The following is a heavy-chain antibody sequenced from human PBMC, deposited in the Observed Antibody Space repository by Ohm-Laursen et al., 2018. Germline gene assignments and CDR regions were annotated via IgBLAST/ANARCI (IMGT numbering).Heavy chain of an antibody. CDR1: GYTFISYN. CDR2: INPSGGST. D-gene: IGHD5-12*01. V-gene: IGHV1-46*01. Sequence: SVKVSCKASGYTFISYNIHWVRQAPGQGLEWMGIINPSGGSTSYAQKFQGRVTMTRDTSTSTVYMGLSSLRSEDTAVYYCARDAGSGYDLGDYWGQGTLVTVSS. CDR3: ARDAGSGYDLGDY. J-gene: IGHJ4*02.